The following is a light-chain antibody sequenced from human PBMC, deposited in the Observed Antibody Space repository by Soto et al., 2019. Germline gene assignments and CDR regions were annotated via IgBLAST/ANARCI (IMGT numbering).Light chain of an antibody. V-gene: IGKV3-20*01. CDR2: GAS. Sequence: EIVMTQSPATLSVSPGERATLSCRASQSVSSSYLAWYQQEPGQAPRLLIYGASSRATGIPDRFSGSGSGTDFTLTISRLEPEDFAVYYCQQYGSSPRTFGQGTKVDI. J-gene: IGKJ1*01. CDR3: QQYGSSPRT. CDR1: QSVSSSY.